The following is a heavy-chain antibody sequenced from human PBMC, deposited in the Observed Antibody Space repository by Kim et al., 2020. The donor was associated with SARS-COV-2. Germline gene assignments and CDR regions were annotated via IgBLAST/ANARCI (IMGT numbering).Heavy chain of an antibody. D-gene: IGHD1-26*01. J-gene: IGHJ4*02. CDR2: IYHSGST. Sequence: SETLSLTCAVSGGSISSSNWWSWVRQPPGKGLEWIGEIYHSGSTNYNPSLKSRVTISVDKSKNQFSLKLSSVTAADTAVYYCARGLGIVGATAYFDYWGQGTLVTVSS. V-gene: IGHV4-4*02. CDR3: ARGLGIVGATAYFDY. CDR1: GGSISSSNW.